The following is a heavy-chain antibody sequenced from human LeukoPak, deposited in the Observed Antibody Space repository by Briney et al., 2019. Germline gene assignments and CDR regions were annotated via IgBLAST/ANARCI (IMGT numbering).Heavy chain of an antibody. V-gene: IGHV3-23*01. CDR2: ISGSGGST. CDR3: TTELLWFGELSQGGYHFDY. D-gene: IGHD3-10*01. Sequence: GGSLRLSCAASGFTFSSYAMSWVRQAPGKGLEWVSTISGSGGSTYYADSVKGRFTISRDNSKNTLYLQMNSLKTEDTAVYYCTTELLWFGELSQGGYHFDYWGQGTLVTVSS. J-gene: IGHJ4*02. CDR1: GFTFSSYA.